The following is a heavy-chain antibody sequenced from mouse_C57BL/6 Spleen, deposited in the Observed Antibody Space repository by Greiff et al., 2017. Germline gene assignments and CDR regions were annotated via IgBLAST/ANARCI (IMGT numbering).Heavy chain of an antibody. CDR2: IYPRSGNT. CDR1: GYTFTSYG. V-gene: IGHV1-81*01. CDR3: ARGDYYGSSYPYYFDY. Sequence: QVQLQQSGAELARPGASVKLSCKASGYTFTSYGISWVKQRTGQGLEWIGEIYPRSGNTYYNEKFKGKATLTADKSSSTAYMELRSLTSEDSAVYFCARGDYYGSSYPYYFDYWAKAPLSQSPQ. J-gene: IGHJ2*01. D-gene: IGHD1-1*01.